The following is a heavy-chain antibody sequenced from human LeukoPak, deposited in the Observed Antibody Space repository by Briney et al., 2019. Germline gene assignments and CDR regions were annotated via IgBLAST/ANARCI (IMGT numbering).Heavy chain of an antibody. CDR2: INGDGSST. CDR3: ADSYDSSGYSLSY. CDR1: GFTFSNHW. Sequence: GGSLRLSCAASGFTFSNHWMHWVRQAPGKGLVWVSRINGDGSSTTYADSVKGRITISRDNAKNTLYLQMNSLRAEDTAVYYCADSYDSSGYSLSYWGQGTLVTVSS. D-gene: IGHD3-22*01. J-gene: IGHJ4*02. V-gene: IGHV3-74*01.